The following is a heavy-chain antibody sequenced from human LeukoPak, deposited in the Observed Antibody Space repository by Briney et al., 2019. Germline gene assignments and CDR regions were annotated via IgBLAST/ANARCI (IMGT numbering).Heavy chain of an antibody. Sequence: PGGSLRLSCAASGFTFSDYYMSWIRQAPGRGLEWVSYISSSGSTIYYADSVKGRFTISRDDAKNSLYLQMNSLRAEDTAVYYCARLADYDRGYYYMDVWGKGTTVTVCS. V-gene: IGHV3-11*04. CDR1: GFTFSDYY. CDR3: ARLADYDRGYYYMDV. J-gene: IGHJ6*03. CDR2: ISSSGSTI. D-gene: IGHD3-16*01.